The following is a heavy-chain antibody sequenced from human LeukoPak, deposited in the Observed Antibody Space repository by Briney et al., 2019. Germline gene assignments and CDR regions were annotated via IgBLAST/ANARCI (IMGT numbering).Heavy chain of an antibody. J-gene: IGHJ5*02. V-gene: IGHV1-18*01. Sequence: ASVKVSCKASGYTFTSYGISWVRQAPGQGLGWMGWISAYNCNTNYAQKLQGRVTMTTDTSTSTAYMELRSLRSDDTAVYYCASTHGVVWWFDPWGQGTLVTVSS. CDR2: ISAYNCNT. CDR1: GYTFTSYG. CDR3: ASTHGVVWWFDP. D-gene: IGHD3-22*01.